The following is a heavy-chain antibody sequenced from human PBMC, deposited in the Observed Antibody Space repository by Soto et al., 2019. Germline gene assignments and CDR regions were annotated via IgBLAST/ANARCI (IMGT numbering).Heavy chain of an antibody. CDR2: IKEDGSDK. D-gene: IGHD3-16*01. J-gene: IGHJ5*01. Sequence: GGSLRLSCAASGFTLSSSWMSWVRQAPGKGLEWVANIKEDGSDKYYVDSVKGRFAISRDNAKNSLYLQMNSLRVEDTAVYYCARGLGSGWFGYWGQGTLVTVSS. CDR1: GFTLSSSW. V-gene: IGHV3-7*01. CDR3: ARGLGSGWFGY.